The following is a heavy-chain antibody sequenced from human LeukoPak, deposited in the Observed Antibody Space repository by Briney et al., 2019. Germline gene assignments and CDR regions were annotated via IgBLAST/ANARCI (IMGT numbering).Heavy chain of an antibody. V-gene: IGHV4-4*07. CDR1: GVSLNSHN. J-gene: IGHJ4*02. Sequence: KPSETLSLTCTVSGVSLNSHNCRWIRQPAGKGLEWIGRIYISGSTNYNSSLQSRVTMSVDTSKNQFSLKLSSVTAADPAVYYCAIALNSLPGTYYFDNCGQGTLVTVSS. D-gene: IGHD3-10*01. CDR2: IYISGST. CDR3: AIALNSLPGTYYFDN.